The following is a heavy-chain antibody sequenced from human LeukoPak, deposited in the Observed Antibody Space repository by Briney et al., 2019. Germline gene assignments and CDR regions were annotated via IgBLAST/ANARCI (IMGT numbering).Heavy chain of an antibody. CDR1: GFTFSSYA. J-gene: IGHJ3*02. V-gene: IGHV3-30*04. CDR2: ISYDGSNK. D-gene: IGHD3-22*01. Sequence: GGCLRLSCAASGFTFSSYAMHWVRQARGKGLEWVAVISYDGSNKYYADSVKGRFTISRDNSKNTLYLQMNSLRAEDTAVYYCARAIQYYYDSSGLRTDAFDIWGQGTMVTVSS. CDR3: ARAIQYYYDSSGLRTDAFDI.